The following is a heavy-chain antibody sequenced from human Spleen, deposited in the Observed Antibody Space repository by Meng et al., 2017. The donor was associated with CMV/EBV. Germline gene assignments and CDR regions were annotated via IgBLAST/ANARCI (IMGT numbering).Heavy chain of an antibody. V-gene: IGHV1-18*01. CDR2: VGAENGDT. CDR1: GYNFDIYG. CDR3: ARAGAAVTTNFDL. J-gene: IGHJ4*02. D-gene: IGHD4-17*01. Sequence: KASGYNFDIYGITWVRQAPGQGLEWVGWVGAENGDTNYEQKFQGRVTVTADTFTNTAYMEMRSLRSDDSAMYYCARAGAAVTTNFDLWGQGTLVTVSS.